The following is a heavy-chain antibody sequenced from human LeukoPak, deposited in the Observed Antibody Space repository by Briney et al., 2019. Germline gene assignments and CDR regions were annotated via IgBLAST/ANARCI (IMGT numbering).Heavy chain of an antibody. V-gene: IGHV4-31*03. J-gene: IGHJ4*02. D-gene: IGHD3-10*01. CDR3: ARVNYGSATKEDY. CDR2: IYYSGSA. Sequence: SEPLSLACTVSGGSISSGGYYWSWIRQHPGKGLEWIGYIYYSGSAYYNPSLKSRVTISVDTSENQFSLKLSSVTAADTAVYYCARVNYGSATKEDYWGQGTLVTVSS. CDR1: GGSISSGGYY.